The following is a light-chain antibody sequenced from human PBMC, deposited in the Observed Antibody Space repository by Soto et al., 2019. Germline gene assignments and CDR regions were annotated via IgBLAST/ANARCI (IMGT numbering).Light chain of an antibody. CDR2: EVT. J-gene: IGLJ1*01. CDR3: ISFGGTDSPYV. Sequence: QSLLTQPASVSGSPGQSITISCTGASSDIGDYNYVSWYQQHPGKAPKLIISEVTNRPSGVSNPFSGSKSGNTASLTISGLQAEDEADYYCISFGGTDSPYVFGTGTKVTVL. V-gene: IGLV2-14*01. CDR1: SSDIGDYNY.